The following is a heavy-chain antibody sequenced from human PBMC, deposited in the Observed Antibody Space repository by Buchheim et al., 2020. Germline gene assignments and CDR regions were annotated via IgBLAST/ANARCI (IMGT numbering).Heavy chain of an antibody. D-gene: IGHD3-10*01. J-gene: IGHJ4*02. Sequence: QVHLVESGGGVVQPGRSLRLSCVPSGFSFSSYSMHWVRQAPGKGLEWVAVIPYLGTNEHYADSVRGRFTISRDNSNNTLYLQMDNLRTEDTAVYYCARDSMVDGFYFDCWGRGTL. CDR1: GFSFSSYS. CDR3: ARDSMVDGFYFDC. V-gene: IGHV3-30-3*01. CDR2: IPYLGTNE.